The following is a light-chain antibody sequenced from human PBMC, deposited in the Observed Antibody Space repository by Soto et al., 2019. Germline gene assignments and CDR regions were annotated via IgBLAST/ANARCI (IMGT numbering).Light chain of an antibody. CDR2: DVS. J-gene: IGLJ2*01. CDR3: SSYTSSSHVV. CDR1: SSDVGGYNY. V-gene: IGLV2-14*01. Sequence: QSVLTQPASVSGSPGQSITISCTGTSSDVGGYNYVSWYQQHPGKAPKLMIYDVSHRPSGVSNRFSGSKSGNTASLTISGLQAEDEADYYCSSYTSSSHVVFGGGTKLTVL.